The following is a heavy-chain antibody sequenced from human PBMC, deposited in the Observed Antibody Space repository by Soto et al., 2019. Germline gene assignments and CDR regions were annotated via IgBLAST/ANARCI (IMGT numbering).Heavy chain of an antibody. CDR2: ISGSGGST. D-gene: IGHD3-16*02. Sequence: PGGSLRLSCAASGFTFSSYAMSWVRQAPGKGLEWVSAISGSGGSTYYADSVKGRFTISRDNSKNTLYLQMNSLRAEDTAVYYCARSNLLYDYIWGSYPQEYFDYWGQGTLVTVSS. J-gene: IGHJ4*02. CDR1: GFTFSSYA. CDR3: ARSNLLYDYIWGSYPQEYFDY. V-gene: IGHV3-23*01.